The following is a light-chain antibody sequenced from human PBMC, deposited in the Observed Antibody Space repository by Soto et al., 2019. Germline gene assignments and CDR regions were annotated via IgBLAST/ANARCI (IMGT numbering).Light chain of an antibody. J-gene: IGKJ4*01. CDR3: QQRSNWPVS. Sequence: EIVVPQSPATLSLSPGETATLSCGPSQTLSKYLVWYQQKPGQAPRLLISDASKRAPGIPARFSGSGSGTDFTLSISGLEPEDVAVYYCQQRSNWPVSFGGGTKVDIK. CDR1: QTLSKY. V-gene: IGKV3-11*01. CDR2: DAS.